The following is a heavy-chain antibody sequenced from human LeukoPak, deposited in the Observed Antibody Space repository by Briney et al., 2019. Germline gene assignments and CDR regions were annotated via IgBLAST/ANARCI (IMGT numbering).Heavy chain of an antibody. V-gene: IGHV1-2*02. J-gene: IGHJ6*02. CDR2: INPNSGGT. CDR3: ARENSWRNMVRGVNTYQCYGMDV. CDR1: GYTFTGYY. Sequence: ASVKVSCKASGYTFTGYYMHWVRQAPGQGLEWMGWINPNSGGTNYAQKFQGRVTMTRDTSISTAYMELSRLRSDDTAVYYCARENSWRNMVRGVNTYQCYGMDVWGQGTTVTVSS. D-gene: IGHD3-10*01.